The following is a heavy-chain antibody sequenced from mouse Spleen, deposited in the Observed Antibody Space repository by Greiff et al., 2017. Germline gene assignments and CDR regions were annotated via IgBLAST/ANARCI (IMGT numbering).Heavy chain of an antibody. CDR2: IHPSDSYT. Sequence: VQLQQPGAELVKPGASVKVSCKASGYTFTSYWMHWVKQRPGQGLEWIGRIHPSDSYTNYNQKFKGKATLTVDKSSSTAYLQLSSLTSEDSAVYYCANAIYYGHDRGDFDYWGQGTTLTVSS. CDR3: ANAIYYGHDRGDFDY. CDR1: GYTFTSYW. V-gene: IGHV1-74*01. D-gene: IGHD2-2*01. J-gene: IGHJ2*01.